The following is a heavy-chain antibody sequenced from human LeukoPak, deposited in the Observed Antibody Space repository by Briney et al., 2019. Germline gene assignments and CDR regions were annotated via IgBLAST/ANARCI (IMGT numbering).Heavy chain of an antibody. D-gene: IGHD3-9*01. V-gene: IGHV3-30-3*01. CDR3: ARDGVLRHFDWLSVD. J-gene: IGHJ4*02. Sequence: GGSLRLSCAASGFTLSSYAMHWVRQAPGKGLEWVAVISYDGSNKYYADSVKGRFTISRDNSKNTLYLQMNSLRAEDTAVYYCARDGVLRHFDWLSVDWGQGTLVTVSS. CDR2: ISYDGSNK. CDR1: GFTLSSYA.